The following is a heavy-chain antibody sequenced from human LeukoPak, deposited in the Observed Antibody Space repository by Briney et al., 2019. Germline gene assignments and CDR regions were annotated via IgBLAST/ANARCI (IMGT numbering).Heavy chain of an antibody. CDR3: ARESVVSGYSDAFDI. CDR1: GGSISSGGYS. V-gene: IGHV4-30-4*07. D-gene: IGHD3-22*01. CDR2: IYYSGGT. J-gene: IGHJ3*02. Sequence: PSETLSLTCAVSGGSISSGGYSWSWSRQPPGKGLEWIGYIYYSGGTYYNPSLKSRVTISVDTSKNQFSLKLSSVTAADTAVYYCARESVVSGYSDAFDIWGQGTMVTVSS.